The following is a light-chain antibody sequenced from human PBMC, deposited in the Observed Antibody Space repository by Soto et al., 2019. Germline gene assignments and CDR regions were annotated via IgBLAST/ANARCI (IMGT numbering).Light chain of an antibody. Sequence: EFVLTQSPGTLSLSPGERATLFCRASLTVSDNYLAWYQQKAGQAPRLVIYDASSRATGIPDRFSASGSGTDFTLTISRLEPEDFAVYYCQQYSTSPLTFGQGTKVDIK. CDR2: DAS. J-gene: IGKJ1*01. CDR3: QQYSTSPLT. V-gene: IGKV3-20*01. CDR1: LTVSDNY.